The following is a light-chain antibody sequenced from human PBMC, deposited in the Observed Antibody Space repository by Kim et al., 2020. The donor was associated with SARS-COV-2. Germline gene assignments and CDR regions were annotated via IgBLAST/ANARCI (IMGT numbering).Light chain of an antibody. Sequence: SYEPTQPPSVSVSPGQTASITCSGDKLGDKYACWYQQKPGQPPVLVIYQDSKRPSGIPERFSGSNSGNTATLTISGTQAMDEADYYCQAWDSSVVFGGGT. CDR2: QDS. CDR1: KLGDKY. J-gene: IGLJ2*01. CDR3: QAWDSSVV. V-gene: IGLV3-1*01.